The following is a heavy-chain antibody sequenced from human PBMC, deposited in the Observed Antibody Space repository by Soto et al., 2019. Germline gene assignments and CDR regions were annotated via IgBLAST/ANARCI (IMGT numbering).Heavy chain of an antibody. J-gene: IGHJ6*02. V-gene: IGHV3-13*01. Sequence: GGSLRLSCAASGFTFSSYDMHWVRQATGKGLEWVSAIGTAGDTYYPGSVKGRFTISRENAKNSLYLQMNSLRAGDTAVYYCARDNRDHTGYSSGQSGMDVWGQGTTVTVSS. CDR1: GFTFSSYD. D-gene: IGHD6-19*01. CDR2: IGTAGDT. CDR3: ARDNRDHTGYSSGQSGMDV.